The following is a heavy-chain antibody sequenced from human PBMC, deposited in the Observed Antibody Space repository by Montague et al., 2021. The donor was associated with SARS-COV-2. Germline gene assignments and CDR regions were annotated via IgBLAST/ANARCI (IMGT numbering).Heavy chain of an antibody. Sequence: SETLSLTCTVSGGSITRHYYWGWIRQPPGKGLEWVANIYYSGTTXXNPXXXSRVTISVDASKNQFSLHLTSVTAADTAVYYCARPLVRGVPKAFDIWGQGALVIVAS. CDR1: GGSITRHYY. CDR3: ARPLVRGVPKAFDI. CDR2: IYYSGTT. D-gene: IGHD3-10*01. V-gene: IGHV4-39*01. J-gene: IGHJ3*02.